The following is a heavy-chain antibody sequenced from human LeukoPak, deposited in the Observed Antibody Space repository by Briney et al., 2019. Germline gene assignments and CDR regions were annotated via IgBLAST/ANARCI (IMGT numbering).Heavy chain of an antibody. V-gene: IGHV4-34*01. CDR1: GGSFSGYY. CDR3: ARGVSGYSYGYSYYYYGMDV. Sequence: PSETLSLTCAVYGGSFSGYYWSWIRQPPGKGLEWIGEINHSGSTNYNPSLKSRVTISVDTSKNQFSLKLSSVTAADTAVYYCARGVSGYSYGYSYYYYGMDVWGQGTTVTVSS. J-gene: IGHJ6*02. CDR2: INHSGST. D-gene: IGHD5-18*01.